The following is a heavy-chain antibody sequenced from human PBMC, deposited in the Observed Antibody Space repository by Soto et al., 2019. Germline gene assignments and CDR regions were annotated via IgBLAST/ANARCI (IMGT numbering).Heavy chain of an antibody. CDR3: SRVMYSSSWHSDY. Sequence: SLRLTFTATGFTIGDYAISWFRQAPGKGMGWVGFIRSKAYGGTTEYAASVKGRFTISRDDSRSIAYLQMNSLKTEDTALYYCSRVMYSSSWHSDYWGQGTLVTVPQ. D-gene: IGHD6-13*01. CDR1: GFTIGDYA. V-gene: IGHV3-49*03. CDR2: IRSKAYGGTT. J-gene: IGHJ4*02.